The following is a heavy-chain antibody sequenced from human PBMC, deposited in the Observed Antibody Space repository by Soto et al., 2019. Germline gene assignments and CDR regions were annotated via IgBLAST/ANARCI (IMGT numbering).Heavy chain of an antibody. CDR3: ARLRLAVAGTVDY. V-gene: IGHV4-39*01. J-gene: IGHJ4*02. D-gene: IGHD6-19*01. CDR2: IYYSGST. CDR1: GGSISSSSYY. Sequence: QLQLQESGPGLVKPSETLSLTCTVSGGSISSSSYYWGWIRQPPGKGLEWIGSIYYSGSTYYNPSLKSRVTISVDTSKNQFSLKLSSVTAADTAVYYCARLRLAVAGTVDYWGQGTLVTVSS.